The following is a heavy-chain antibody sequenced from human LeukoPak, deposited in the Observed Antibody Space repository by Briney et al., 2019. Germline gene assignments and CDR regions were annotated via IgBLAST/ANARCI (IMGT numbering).Heavy chain of an antibody. D-gene: IGHD2-2*01. CDR1: GGSISSYY. CDR3: ATPSGTSETDY. CDR2: IYYSGST. V-gene: IGHV4-59*08. Sequence: ASETLSLTCTVSGGSISSYYWSWIRQPPGKGLEWIGHIYYSGSTNYNPALKSRVTISVDTSKNQFSLKLSSVTAADTAVYYCATPSGTSETDYWGQGTLVTVFS. J-gene: IGHJ4*02.